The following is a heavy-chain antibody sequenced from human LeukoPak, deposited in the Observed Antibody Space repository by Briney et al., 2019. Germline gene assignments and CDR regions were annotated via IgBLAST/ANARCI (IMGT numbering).Heavy chain of an antibody. CDR3: ARDRTTMTTSGQYYYYGMDV. CDR1: GGSISSSSYY. V-gene: IGHV4-39*07. D-gene: IGHD4-17*01. J-gene: IGHJ6*02. CDR2: IYYSGST. Sequence: PSETLSLTCTVSGGSISSSSYYWGWIRQPPGKGLEWIGTIYYSGSTYYNPSLKSRVSISVDTSKNQFSLKLSSVTAADTAVYYCARDRTTMTTSGQYYYYGMDVWGQGTTVTVSS.